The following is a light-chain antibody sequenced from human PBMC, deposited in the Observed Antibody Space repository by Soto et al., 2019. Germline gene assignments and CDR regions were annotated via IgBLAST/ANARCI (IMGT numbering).Light chain of an antibody. CDR2: EVS. CDR3: QSYDSTLSGLGWV. CDR1: SNDVGGYNY. V-gene: IGLV2-14*01. J-gene: IGLJ3*02. Sequence: QSALTQPASVSGSPGQSITISCAGTSNDVGGYNYVSWYQQHPGKAPKLLIYEVSHRPSGAPDRFSASRSGASASLAITGLQAEDEADYYCQSYDSTLSGLGWVFGGGTKVTVL.